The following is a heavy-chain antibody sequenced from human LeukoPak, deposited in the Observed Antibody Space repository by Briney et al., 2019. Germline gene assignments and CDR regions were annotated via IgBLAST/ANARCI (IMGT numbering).Heavy chain of an antibody. CDR2: ISGSGGST. J-gene: IGHJ3*02. Sequence: GGSLRLSCAASGFTFSSYAMSWVRQAPGKGLEWVSAISGSGGSTYYADSVKGRFTISRDNSKNTLYVQMNSLRAEDTAVYYCAKDPSHTAMVNDAFDIWGQGTMVTVSS. CDR3: AKDPSHTAMVNDAFDI. V-gene: IGHV3-23*01. D-gene: IGHD5-18*01. CDR1: GFTFSSYA.